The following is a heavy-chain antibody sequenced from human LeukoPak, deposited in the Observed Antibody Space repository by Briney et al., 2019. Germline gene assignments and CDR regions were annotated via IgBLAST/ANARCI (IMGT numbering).Heavy chain of an antibody. CDR3: ARVADCSGGSCYSGVVYFDY. V-gene: IGHV3-7*01. CDR2: IKQDGSEA. CDR1: GFTFINYG. D-gene: IGHD2-15*01. Sequence: GGSLRLSCAASGFTFINYGMSWVRQALGKGLEWVAHIKQDGSEADYVDSVKGRFTISSDNAKNSLYLQMNSLRAEDTAVYYCARVADCSGGSCYSGVVYFDYWGQGTLVTVSS. J-gene: IGHJ4*02.